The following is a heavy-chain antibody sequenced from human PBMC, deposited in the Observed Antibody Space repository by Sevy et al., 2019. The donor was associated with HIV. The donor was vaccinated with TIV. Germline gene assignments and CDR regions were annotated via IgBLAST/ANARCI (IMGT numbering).Heavy chain of an antibody. Sequence: GGSLRLSCVASGFTLNSYWMSWVRQAPGKGLEWVANIKQDGSVKYYVNSVKGRFTISRDNARNLLYLQMKSLRVEDTFLYYCVRAIAADGSFWGQGTLVTVAS. CDR1: GFTLNSYW. D-gene: IGHD6-13*01. CDR3: VRAIAADGSF. J-gene: IGHJ4*02. V-gene: IGHV3-7*01. CDR2: IKQDGSVK.